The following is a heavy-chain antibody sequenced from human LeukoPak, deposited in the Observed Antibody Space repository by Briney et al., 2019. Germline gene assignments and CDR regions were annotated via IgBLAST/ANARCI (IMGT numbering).Heavy chain of an antibody. CDR1: GYTFTSNG. CDR2: ISAYNGNT. CDR3: ARDIVVVPPPYYYYYGMDV. V-gene: IGHV1-18*01. J-gene: IGHJ6*02. D-gene: IGHD2-2*01. Sequence: GASVKVSCKASGYTFTSNGISGVRQAPGQGLEWMGWISAYNGNTNYAQKLQGRVTMTTDTSTSTAYIELRSLRSDDPAVYYCARDIVVVPPPYYYYYGMDVWGQGTTVTVSS.